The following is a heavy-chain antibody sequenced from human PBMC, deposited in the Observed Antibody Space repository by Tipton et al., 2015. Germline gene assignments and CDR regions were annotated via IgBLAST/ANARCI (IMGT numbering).Heavy chain of an antibody. CDR3: ARDLGQQLVGPYYFHYAMDV. V-gene: IGHV4-61*01. J-gene: IGHJ6*02. CDR1: GGSVSSGSYY. CDR2: IYYSGST. Sequence: LRLSCTVSGGSVSSGSYYWNWIRQAPGGGLEWIGYIYYSGSTNYNPSLKSRVTISVDTSKDQFSLKLSSVTAADTAVYYCARDLGQQLVGPYYFHYAMDVWGQGTSVTVSS. D-gene: IGHD6-6*01.